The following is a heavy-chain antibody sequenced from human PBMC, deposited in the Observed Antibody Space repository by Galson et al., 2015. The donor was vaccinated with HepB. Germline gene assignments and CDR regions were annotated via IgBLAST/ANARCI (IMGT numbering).Heavy chain of an antibody. D-gene: IGHD5-18*01. CDR3: ARERYSFGYSAGFDF. J-gene: IGHJ4*02. CDR1: GYTFTTYG. CDR2: ITTYNGNT. V-gene: IGHV1-18*04. Sequence: SVKVSCKASGYTFTTYGISWVRQAPGQGLEWLGWITTYNGNTNYAQSFQGRVTMTTDKSTSTAHMELRSLRSDDTAVYYCARERYSFGYSAGFDFWGQGTLVTVSS.